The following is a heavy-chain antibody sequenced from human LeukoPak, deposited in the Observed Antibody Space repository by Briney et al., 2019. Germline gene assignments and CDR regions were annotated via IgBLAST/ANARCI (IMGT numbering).Heavy chain of an antibody. Sequence: GGSLRLSCAASGFTFSSYAMTWVRQAPGKGLEWVSAISGSGGSTYYADSVKGRFTISRDNSKNTLYLQMNSLRGEDTAVCYCANHYDRNGRPRGGFDYWGQGTLVTVSS. D-gene: IGHD3-22*01. J-gene: IGHJ4*02. CDR3: ANHYDRNGRPRGGFDY. CDR1: GFTFSSYA. V-gene: IGHV3-23*01. CDR2: ISGSGGST.